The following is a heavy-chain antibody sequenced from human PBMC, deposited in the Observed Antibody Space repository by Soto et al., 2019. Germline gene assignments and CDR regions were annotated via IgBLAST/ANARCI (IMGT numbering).Heavy chain of an antibody. CDR2: IYPGDSDT. Sequence: GESLKISCNGSGYSFTSYWIGWVRQMPGKGLEWMGIIYPGDSDTRYSPSFQGQVTISADKSISTAYLQWSSLKASDTAMYYCARVDMITFGGVIVQGDYWGQGTLVTVSS. J-gene: IGHJ4*02. CDR3: ARVDMITFGGVIVQGDY. CDR1: GYSFTSYW. D-gene: IGHD3-16*02. V-gene: IGHV5-51*01.